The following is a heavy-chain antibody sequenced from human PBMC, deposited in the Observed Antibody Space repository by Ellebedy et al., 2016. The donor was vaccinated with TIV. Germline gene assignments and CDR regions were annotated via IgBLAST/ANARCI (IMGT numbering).Heavy chain of an antibody. Sequence: GGSLRLXXTASEFSFSSYTMAWVRQAPGKGLVWVSRINSDGSNTSYADSVKGRFTISRDNAKNTLYLQMNSLRAEDTAVYYCASTRVWGQGTTVTVSS. CDR2: INSDGSNT. J-gene: IGHJ6*02. V-gene: IGHV3-74*01. D-gene: IGHD3-3*01. CDR1: EFSFSSYT. CDR3: ASTRV.